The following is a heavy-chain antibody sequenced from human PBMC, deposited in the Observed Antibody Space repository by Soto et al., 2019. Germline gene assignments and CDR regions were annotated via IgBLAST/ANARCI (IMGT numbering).Heavy chain of an antibody. CDR1: GDSITSINNY. D-gene: IGHD1-1*01. J-gene: IGHJ6*03. CDR2: IYYDGST. V-gene: IGHV4-39*03. CDR3: TTVVIPGNRNMD. Sequence: QLQLQESGPGLVKPSETLSLTCTVSGDSITSINNYWGWIRQPPGMGLEWIANIYYDGSTFYNPFLKSRSAKAIDQSKKQLLLHLTSVTPTDEAGYFFTTVVIPGNRNMD.